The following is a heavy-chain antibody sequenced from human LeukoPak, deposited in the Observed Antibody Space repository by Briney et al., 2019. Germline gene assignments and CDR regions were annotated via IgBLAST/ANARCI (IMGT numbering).Heavy chain of an antibody. J-gene: IGHJ4*02. CDR1: GFTFSSYS. CDR2: ISSSGSTI. Sequence: GGSLRLSCAASGFTFSSYSMNWVRQAPGKGLEWVSYISSSGSTIYYADSVKGRFTISRDNAKNSLYLQMNSLRAEDTAVYYCAASGSYSQAYDYWGQGTLVTVSS. D-gene: IGHD1-26*01. V-gene: IGHV3-48*04. CDR3: AASGSYSQAYDY.